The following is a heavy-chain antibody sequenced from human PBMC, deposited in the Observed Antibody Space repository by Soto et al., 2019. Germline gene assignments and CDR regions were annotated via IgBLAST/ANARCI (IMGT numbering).Heavy chain of an antibody. CDR1: GYTFTSYA. J-gene: IGHJ6*02. V-gene: IGHV1-3*01. Sequence: ASVKVSGKASGYTFTSYAMHWVRQAPGQSLEWMGWINSDNGNTKYSQKFQGRVTITRDTSATTAYMELSSLRSEDTAVYYCARMELDYDRGSVTITWISDGMDVWGQGTTVTVSS. CDR2: INSDNGNT. D-gene: IGHD3-16*01. CDR3: ARMELDYDRGSVTITWISDGMDV.